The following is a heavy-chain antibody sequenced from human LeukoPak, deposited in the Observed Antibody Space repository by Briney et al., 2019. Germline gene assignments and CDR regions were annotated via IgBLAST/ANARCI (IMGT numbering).Heavy chain of an antibody. V-gene: IGHV4-39*01. CDR3: ARQLGYCSSTSCYADKVDY. J-gene: IGHJ4*02. CDR1: GGSISSSSYY. CDR2: IYYSGST. D-gene: IGHD2-2*01. Sequence: SETLSLTCTVSGGSISSSSYYWGWIRQPPGKGLEWIGSIYYSGSTYYNPSLKSRVTISVDTSKNQISLKPSSVTAADTAAYYCARQLGYCSSTSCYADKVDYWGQGTLVTVSS.